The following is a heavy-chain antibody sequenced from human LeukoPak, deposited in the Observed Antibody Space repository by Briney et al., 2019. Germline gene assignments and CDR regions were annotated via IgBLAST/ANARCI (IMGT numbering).Heavy chain of an antibody. CDR1: GFTFSSYE. Sequence: GGSLRLSCAASGFTFSSYEMNWVRQAPGKGLEWVSSISSSSSYIYYADSVKGRFTISRDNAKNSLYLQMNSLRAEDTAVYYCAREEPDSGYDFGYWGQGTLVTVSS. D-gene: IGHD5-12*01. J-gene: IGHJ4*02. CDR3: AREEPDSGYDFGY. V-gene: IGHV3-21*01. CDR2: ISSSSSYI.